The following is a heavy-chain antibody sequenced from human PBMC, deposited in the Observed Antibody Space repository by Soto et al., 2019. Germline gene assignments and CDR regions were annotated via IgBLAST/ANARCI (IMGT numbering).Heavy chain of an antibody. V-gene: IGHV1-69*06. CDR2: IIPLYGTV. Sequence: QAHLAQSGAEVKKPGSSVTVSCKASGGTFNSYGISWVRQAPGQGLDWMGVIIPLYGTVNYAQKFQGRVSITADKSTSTAYMDLNSLRSDDTAVYYCARVRVIRGVIPSHFGLWGQRTLVTVSS. D-gene: IGHD3-10*01. CDR3: ARVRVIRGVIPSHFGL. J-gene: IGHJ4*02. CDR1: GGTFNSYG.